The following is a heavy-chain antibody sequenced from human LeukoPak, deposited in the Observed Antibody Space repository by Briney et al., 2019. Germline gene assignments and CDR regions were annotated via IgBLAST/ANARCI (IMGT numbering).Heavy chain of an antibody. Sequence: PSETLSLTCTVSGGSISSYYWSWIRQPPGKGLEWTGRIYTSGNTNYNPSPKSRVTMSVTTSKNQFSLKLSSVTAADTAVYYCARAPRIAISGNYYYYMDVWGNGTTVTVCS. J-gene: IGHJ6*03. CDR3: ARAPRIAISGNYYYYMDV. D-gene: IGHD3-3*01. V-gene: IGHV4-4*07. CDR2: IYTSGNT. CDR1: GGSISSYY.